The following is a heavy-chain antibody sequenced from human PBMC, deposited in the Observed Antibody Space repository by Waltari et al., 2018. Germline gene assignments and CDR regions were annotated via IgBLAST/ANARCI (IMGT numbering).Heavy chain of an antibody. J-gene: IGHJ3*02. Sequence: QVQLQESGPGLVKPSETLSLPCAVSGYSRRSGYYWGWLRQPPGKGLEWIGSIYHRGSTYYNPSLKSRVTISVDTSKNQFSLKLSSVTAADTAVYYCARVGEMAFDIWGQGTMVTVSS. CDR2: IYHRGST. D-gene: IGHD3-10*01. V-gene: IGHV4-38-2*01. CDR3: ARVGEMAFDI. CDR1: GYSRRSGYY.